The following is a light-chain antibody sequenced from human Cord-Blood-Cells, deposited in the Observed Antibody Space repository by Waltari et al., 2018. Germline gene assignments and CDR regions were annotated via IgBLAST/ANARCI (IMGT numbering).Light chain of an antibody. CDR2: WAS. J-gene: IGKJ1*01. V-gene: IGKV4-1*01. CDR1: QSVLYSSNNKNY. CDR3: QQYYSTPPWT. Sequence: DIVMTHSPDSLAVSLGEGATINCKSSQSVLYSSNNKNYLAWYQQKPGQPPKLLIYWASTRESGVPDRFSGSGSGTDFTLTISSLQAEDVAVYYCQQYYSTPPWTFGQGTKVEIK.